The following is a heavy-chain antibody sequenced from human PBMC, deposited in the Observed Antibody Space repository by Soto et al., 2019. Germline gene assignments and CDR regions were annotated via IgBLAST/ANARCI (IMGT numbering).Heavy chain of an antibody. Sequence: EVQLLESGGGLVQPGGSLRLSCAASGFTFSSYVMSWVRQAPGKGLEWVSGISGSGDNTHYADSVKGRFTISRDNSKNTLFLQMNSLRAEDTALYFCAKEMGDYYDSSGSWFDPWGQGTLVTVSS. V-gene: IGHV3-23*01. CDR1: GFTFSSYV. CDR2: ISGSGDNT. D-gene: IGHD3-22*01. J-gene: IGHJ5*02. CDR3: AKEMGDYYDSSGSWFDP.